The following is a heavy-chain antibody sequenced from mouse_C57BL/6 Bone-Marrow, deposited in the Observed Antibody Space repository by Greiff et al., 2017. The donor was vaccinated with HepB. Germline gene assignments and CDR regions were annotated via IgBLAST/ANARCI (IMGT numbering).Heavy chain of an antibody. Sequence: QVQLQQPGAELVKPGASVKLSCKASGYTFTSYWMHWVKQRPGQGLEWIGMIHPNSGSTNYNEKFKSKATLTVDKSSSTAYMQPSSLTSEDSAVYYCARYTDYLCYFDYWGQGTTLTVSS. CDR3: ARYTDYLCYFDY. CDR1: GYTFTSYW. D-gene: IGHD2-4*01. V-gene: IGHV1-64*01. J-gene: IGHJ2*01. CDR2: IHPNSGST.